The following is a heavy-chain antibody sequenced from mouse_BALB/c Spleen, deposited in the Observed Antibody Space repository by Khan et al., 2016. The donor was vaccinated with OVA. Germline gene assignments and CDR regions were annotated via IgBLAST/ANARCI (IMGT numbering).Heavy chain of an antibody. Sequence: QVQLQQPGAELVRPGASVKLSCKASGYTFTSYWINWVKQRPGQGLEWIGNIYPSDSYTNYNQKFKDKATLTEEKSSSTAYMQLSSPTSEDSAVDCCTRRGGNYVPYFDYWGQGTTLTVSS. CDR1: GYTFTSYW. CDR2: IYPSDSYT. V-gene: IGHV1-69*02. CDR3: TRRGGNYVPYFDY. D-gene: IGHD2-1*01. J-gene: IGHJ2*01.